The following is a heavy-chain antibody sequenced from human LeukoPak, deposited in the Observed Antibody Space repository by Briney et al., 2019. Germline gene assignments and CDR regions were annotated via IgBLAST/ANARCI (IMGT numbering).Heavy chain of an antibody. Sequence: QPRGSLRLSCAASRFTFSSYGMHWVRQAPGKGLEWVAYIQYDGSNEQYADSVKGRFSISRDSSKNILYLQMNSLRAEDTAVYYCAKDRCSNGVGCYYYYMDVWGKGTTVTIS. CDR1: RFTFSSYG. CDR3: AKDRCSNGVGCYYYYMDV. D-gene: IGHD2-8*01. J-gene: IGHJ6*03. CDR2: IQYDGSNE. V-gene: IGHV3-30*02.